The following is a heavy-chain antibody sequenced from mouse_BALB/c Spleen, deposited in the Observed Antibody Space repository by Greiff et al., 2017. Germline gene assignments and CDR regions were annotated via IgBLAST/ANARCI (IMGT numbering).Heavy chain of an antibody. Sequence: EVKVVESGGGLVKPGGSLKLSCAASGFTFSDYYMYWVRQTPEKRLEWVATISDGGSYTYYPDSVKGRFTISRDNAKNNLYLQMSSLKSEDTAMYYCARDSLRYFDVWGAGTTVTVSS. CDR2: ISDGGSYT. CDR1: GFTFSDYY. V-gene: IGHV5-4*02. CDR3: ARDSLRYFDV. J-gene: IGHJ1*01.